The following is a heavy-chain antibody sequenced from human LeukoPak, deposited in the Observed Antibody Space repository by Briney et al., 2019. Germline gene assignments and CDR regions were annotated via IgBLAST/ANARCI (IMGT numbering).Heavy chain of an antibody. CDR1: GFTFSNYW. J-gene: IGHJ4*02. D-gene: IGHD3-22*01. CDR2: VKEDGSEK. V-gene: IGHV3-7*05. Sequence: PGGSLRLSCVAPGFTFSNYWMSCVRQAPGKGLEWVANVKEDGSEKYYVDSVKGLFTISRDNAKNSLYLQMNSLRAEDTAVYYCARDDSTGYLYFDHWGQGTLVTVSS. CDR3: ARDDSTGYLYFDH.